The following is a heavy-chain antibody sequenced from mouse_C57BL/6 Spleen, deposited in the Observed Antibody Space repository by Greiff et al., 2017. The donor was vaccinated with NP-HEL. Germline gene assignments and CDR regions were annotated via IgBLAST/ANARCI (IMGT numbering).Heavy chain of an antibody. CDR2: INPNNGGT. J-gene: IGHJ1*03. CDR3: ARQDGYYGGYFDV. Sequence: VQLQQSGPELVKPGASVKIPCKASGYTFTDYNMDWVKQSHGKSLEWIGDINPNNGGTIYNQKFKGKATLTVDKSSSTAYMELRSLTSEDTAVYYGARQDGYYGGYFDVWGTGTTVTVSS. D-gene: IGHD2-3*01. V-gene: IGHV1-18*01. CDR1: GYTFTDYN.